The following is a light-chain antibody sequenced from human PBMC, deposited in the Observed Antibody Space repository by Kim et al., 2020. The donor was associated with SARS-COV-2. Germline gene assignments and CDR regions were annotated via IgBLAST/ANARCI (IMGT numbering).Light chain of an antibody. J-gene: IGKJ1*01. CDR2: GAS. CDR3: LQDYTYPRP. CDR1: QGISHD. V-gene: IGKV1-6*02. Sequence: ESVGDRVTITCRASQGISHDLGWYQQKTGKAPKLLIYGASRLQSGVPSRFSGSGAGTDFTLTISSLQPEDFVTYYCLQDYTYPRPLGQGTKVDIK.